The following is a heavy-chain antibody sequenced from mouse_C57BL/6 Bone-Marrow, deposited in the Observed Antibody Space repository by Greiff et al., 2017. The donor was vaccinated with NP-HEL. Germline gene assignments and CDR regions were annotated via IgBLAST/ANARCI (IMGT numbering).Heavy chain of an antibody. J-gene: IGHJ4*01. CDR1: GFTFSNYW. D-gene: IGHD2-5*01. V-gene: IGHV6-3*01. CDR2: IRLKSDNYAT. Sequence: EVQLVESGGGLVQPGGSMKLSCVASGFTFSNYWMNWVRQSPEKGLEWVAQIRLKSDNYATNYAESVKGGFTISIDDSKSSVYLQMNNLRAEDTGIYYCTVYYSNYYAMDYWGQGTSVTVSS. CDR3: TVYYSNYYAMDY.